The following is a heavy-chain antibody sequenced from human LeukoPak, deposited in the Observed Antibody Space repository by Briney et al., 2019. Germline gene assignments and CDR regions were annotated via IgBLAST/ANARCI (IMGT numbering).Heavy chain of an antibody. V-gene: IGHV3-23*01. CDR3: AKVGSYYDSIGHYYFDY. J-gene: IGHJ4*02. D-gene: IGHD3-22*01. CDR1: GFTFSSYG. CDR2: ISGSGGST. Sequence: GGSLRLSCAASGFTFSSYGMSWVRQAPGKGLEWVSAISGSGGSTYYADSVKGRFTISRDNSKNTLYLQMNSLRAEDTAVYYCAKVGSYYDSIGHYYFDYWGQGTLVTVSS.